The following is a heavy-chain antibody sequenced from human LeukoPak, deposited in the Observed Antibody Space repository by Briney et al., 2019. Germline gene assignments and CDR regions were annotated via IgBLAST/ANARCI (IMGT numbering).Heavy chain of an antibody. CDR3: ARLKVGAASIDY. V-gene: IGHV3-7*01. Sequence: GGSLRLSCAASGFTFSSYWMSWVRQAPGKGLEWVANIKQDGSEKYYVDSVKGRFAISRDNAKNSLYLQMNSLRAKDTAVYYCARLKVGAASIDYWGQGTLVTVSS. D-gene: IGHD1-26*01. J-gene: IGHJ4*02. CDR1: GFTFSSYW. CDR2: IKQDGSEK.